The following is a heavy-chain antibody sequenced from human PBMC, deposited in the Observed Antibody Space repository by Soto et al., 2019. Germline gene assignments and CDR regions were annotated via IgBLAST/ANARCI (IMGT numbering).Heavy chain of an antibody. V-gene: IGHV4-30-4*01. CDR3: PTLKVVRGVIASNWFDP. CDR2: IYYSGST. CDR1: GGSISSGDYY. J-gene: IGHJ5*02. D-gene: IGHD3-10*01. Sequence: PSETLSLTCTVSGGSISSGDYYWSWIRQPPGKGLEWIGYIYYSGSTYYNPSLKSRVTISVDTSKNQFSLKLSSVTAADTAVYYCPTLKVVRGVIASNWFDPSGQGTLVTVSS.